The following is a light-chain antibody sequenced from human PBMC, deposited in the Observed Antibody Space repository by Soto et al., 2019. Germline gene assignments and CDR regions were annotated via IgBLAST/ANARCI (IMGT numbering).Light chain of an antibody. J-gene: IGLJ2*01. CDR2: GVT. CDR3: TSYTSITILV. V-gene: IGLV2-14*01. Sequence: QSALTQPASVSGSPGQSITISCTGTSSDVGGYNYVSWYQHLPGKAPKLLIYGVTNRPSGVSSRFSGSKSGNTASLTISGLQAEDEADYYCTSYTSITILVFGGGTKLTVL. CDR1: SSDVGGYNY.